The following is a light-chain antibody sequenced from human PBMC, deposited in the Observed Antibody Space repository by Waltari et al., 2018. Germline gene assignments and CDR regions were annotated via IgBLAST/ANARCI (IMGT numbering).Light chain of an antibody. V-gene: IGKV3-20*01. J-gene: IGKJ1*01. CDR3: QNHERLPAT. Sequence: EIVLTQSPGTLSLSPGERATLSCRASQSIGKYLVWYQQKPGQAPRLLIYAASSRATGVPDRSSGSGSGTDFSLTISRLEPEDFAVYYCQNHERLPATFGQGTKVEIK. CDR1: QSIGKY. CDR2: AAS.